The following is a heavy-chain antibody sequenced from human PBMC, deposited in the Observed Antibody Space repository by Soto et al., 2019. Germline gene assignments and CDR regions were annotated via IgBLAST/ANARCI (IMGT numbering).Heavy chain of an antibody. J-gene: IGHJ4*02. CDR2: VDQSGST. D-gene: IGHD5-12*01. Sequence: LSVTCVVSGYVITSGYYWGWIRQPPGKGLEWIGTVDQSGSTYYDPSLQGRVTISIDTSKNQFSLKLTSVTAADTALYYCARYFHTYSGPPIWGQGTLVTV. CDR1: GYVITSGYY. CDR3: ARYFHTYSGPPI. V-gene: IGHV4-38-2*01.